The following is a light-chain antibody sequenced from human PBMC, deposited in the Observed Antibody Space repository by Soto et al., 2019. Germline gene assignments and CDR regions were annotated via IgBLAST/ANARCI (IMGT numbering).Light chain of an antibody. CDR1: QSVSSTY. CDR2: GAS. Sequence: EIVLTQSPGTLSLSPGERATLSCRASQSVSSTYLAWYQQKPGQAPRLLIYGASSRATGIPDRFSGSGSGTDFTLTIGRLEPEDFAVYYCQQYSTSPMYTFGQGTKLEIK. V-gene: IGKV3-20*01. CDR3: QQYSTSPMYT. J-gene: IGKJ2*01.